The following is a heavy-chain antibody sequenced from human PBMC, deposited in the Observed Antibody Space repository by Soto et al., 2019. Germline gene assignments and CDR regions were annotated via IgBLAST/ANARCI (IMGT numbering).Heavy chain of an antibody. V-gene: IGHV1-18*04. Sequence: ASVKVSCKASGYTFTSYGISWVRQAPGQGLEWMGWISAYNGNTNYAQKLQGRVTMTTDTSTSTAYMELRSLRSDDTAVYYCARDAGYDLRDWFDPWGQGTLVTVSS. J-gene: IGHJ5*02. CDR2: ISAYNGNT. CDR1: GYTFTSYG. D-gene: IGHD5-12*01. CDR3: ARDAGYDLRDWFDP.